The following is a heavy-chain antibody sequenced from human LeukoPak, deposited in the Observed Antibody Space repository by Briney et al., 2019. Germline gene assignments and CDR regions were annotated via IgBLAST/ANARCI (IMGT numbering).Heavy chain of an antibody. Sequence: GGSLRLSCAASGFTVSGNYMSWVRQAPGKGLEWVSLLYSGGSTYHADSVKGRFSNSRDNSKNTLYLQMNSLRAEDTAVYYCASRDKGYYYGMDVWGQGTTVTVSS. CDR3: ASRDKGYYYGMDV. J-gene: IGHJ6*02. CDR2: LYSGGST. D-gene: IGHD5-24*01. CDR1: GFTVSGNY. V-gene: IGHV3-66*01.